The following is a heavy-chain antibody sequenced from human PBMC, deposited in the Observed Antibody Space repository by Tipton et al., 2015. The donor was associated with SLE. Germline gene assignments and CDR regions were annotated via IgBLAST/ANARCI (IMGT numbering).Heavy chain of an antibody. CDR3: ARVGPGITGRGDV. J-gene: IGHJ6*02. D-gene: IGHD1-20*01. V-gene: IGHV3-53*01. CDR2: IYSGGST. CDR1: GFTVSSKY. Sequence: SLRLSCAASGFTVSSKYMSWVRQAPGKGLEWVSVIYSGGSTYYADSVKGRFTISRDNSKNTLYLQMNSLRAEDTAVYYCARVGPGITGRGDVWGQGTTVTVSS.